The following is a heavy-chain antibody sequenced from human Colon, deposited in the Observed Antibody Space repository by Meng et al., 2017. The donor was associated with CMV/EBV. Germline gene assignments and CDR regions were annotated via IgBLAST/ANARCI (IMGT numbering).Heavy chain of an antibody. J-gene: IGHJ4*02. CDR2: IDANSGGT. V-gene: IGHV1-2*02. D-gene: IGHD1-14*01. CDR1: GFTFTGHY. CDR3: ARDGIRGVFFFDY. Sequence: QGRRVQSGREGKEPGASVKVSCKASGFTFTGHYMHWVRQAPGQGLEWMGWIDANSGGTNYAQKFQGRLTMTRDTSISTVYMELNRLRSDDTAVYFCARDGIRGVFFFDYWGQGTLVTVSS.